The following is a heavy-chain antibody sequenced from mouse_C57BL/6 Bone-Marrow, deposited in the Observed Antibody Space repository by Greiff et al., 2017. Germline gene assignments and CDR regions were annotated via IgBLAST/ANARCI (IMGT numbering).Heavy chain of an antibody. D-gene: IGHD1-1*01. CDR2: IYPRSGNT. Sequence: QVQLQQSGAELARPGASVKLSCKASGYTFTRYGISWVKQSTGQGLEWIGEIYPRSGNTYYNEKFKGKATLTADKSSSTAYMELRSLTSEDSAVYFCASRVNYYGSSYWYFDVWGTGTTVTGSS. J-gene: IGHJ1*03. CDR1: GYTFTRYG. V-gene: IGHV1-81*01. CDR3: ASRVNYYGSSYWYFDV.